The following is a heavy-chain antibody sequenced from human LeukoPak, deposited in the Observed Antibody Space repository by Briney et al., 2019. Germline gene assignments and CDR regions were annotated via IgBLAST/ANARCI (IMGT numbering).Heavy chain of an antibody. CDR2: INHSGST. CDR3: ARGCVVRGPVDY. D-gene: IGHD3-10*01. Sequence: SETLSLTCAVYGGSFSGYYWSWIRQPPGKGLEWIGEINHSGSTNYNPSLKSRVTISVDTSKNQFSLKLSSVTAADTAVYYCARGCVVRGPVDYWGQGTLVTVSS. V-gene: IGHV4-34*01. CDR1: GGSFSGYY. J-gene: IGHJ4*02.